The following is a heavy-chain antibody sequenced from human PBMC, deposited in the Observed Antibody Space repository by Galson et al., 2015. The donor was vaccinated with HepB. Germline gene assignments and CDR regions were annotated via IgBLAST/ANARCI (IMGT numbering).Heavy chain of an antibody. CDR3: AREDPLESITGDWYFDL. D-gene: IGHD1-1*01. CDR1: GDSVSSNSAA. V-gene: IGHV6-1*01. Sequence: CAISGDSVSSNSAAWNWIRQSPSRGLEWLGRTYYRSKWYNDYAVSVKSRITINPDTSKNQFSLQLNSVTPEDTAVYYCAREDPLESITGDWYFDLWGRGTLVTVSS. CDR2: TYYRSKWYN. J-gene: IGHJ2*01.